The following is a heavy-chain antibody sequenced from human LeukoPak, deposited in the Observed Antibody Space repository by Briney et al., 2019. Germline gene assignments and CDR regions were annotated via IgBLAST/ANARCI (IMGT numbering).Heavy chain of an antibody. J-gene: IGHJ4*02. CDR2: IYHSGST. CDR1: GYSISSGYY. Sequence: SETLSFTCAVSGYSISSGYYWGWIRQPPGKGLEWIGSIYHSGSTYYNPSLKSRVTISVDTSKNQFSLKLSSVTAADTAVYYCARLTYSGPHYFDYWGQGTLVTVSS. CDR3: ARLTYSGPHYFDY. D-gene: IGHD4-11*01. V-gene: IGHV4-38-2*01.